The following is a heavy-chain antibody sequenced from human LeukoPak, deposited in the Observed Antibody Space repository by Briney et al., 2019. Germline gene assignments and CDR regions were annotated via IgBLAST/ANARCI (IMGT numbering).Heavy chain of an antibody. CDR1: GGSISRSY. Sequence: SETLSLTCTVSGGSISRSYWSWMRQPAGKGPEWIGRIYGSGTITYNPSLERGVTMLVGTSTNQFSLKLRSVTAADTAVYYCARDSGTTGEVKFDPWGQGILVTVSS. J-gene: IGHJ5*02. D-gene: IGHD3-10*01. V-gene: IGHV4-4*07. CDR3: ARDSGTTGEVKFDP. CDR2: IYGSGTI.